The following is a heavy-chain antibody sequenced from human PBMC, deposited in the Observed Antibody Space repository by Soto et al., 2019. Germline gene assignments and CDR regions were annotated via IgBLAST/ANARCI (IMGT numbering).Heavy chain of an antibody. CDR1: GGSISSKSYS. V-gene: IGHV4-39*01. J-gene: IGHJ6*02. CDR3: AKLAGYCSGNSCHGDYAMDV. D-gene: IGHD2-15*01. CDR2: FYYSENT. Sequence: QLQLQESGPGLLKPSETLSLTCSVSGGSISSKSYSWGWIRQPPGKGLEWIGTFYYSENTYYNPSLKSLVTISVDTSKNLFSLKLSSVTAADSAVYYCAKLAGYCSGNSCHGDYAMDVWGQGTTVTVSS.